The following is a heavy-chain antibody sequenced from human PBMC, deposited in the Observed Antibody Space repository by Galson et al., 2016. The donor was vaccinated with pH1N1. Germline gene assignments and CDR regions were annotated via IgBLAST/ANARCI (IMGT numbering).Heavy chain of an antibody. CDR2: ISPDGTDT. D-gene: IGHD7-27*01. V-gene: IGHV3-74*01. CDR1: GFTFNNYW. Sequence: SLRLSCAASGFTFNNYWMYWVRQAPRKGLVWVSRISPDGTDTLNADSVRGRFTITRDNSKNTLFLQMNSLGAEDTAMYYCTAYNWGSPFDVWGQGAMVTV. CDR3: TAYNWGSPFDV. J-gene: IGHJ3*01.